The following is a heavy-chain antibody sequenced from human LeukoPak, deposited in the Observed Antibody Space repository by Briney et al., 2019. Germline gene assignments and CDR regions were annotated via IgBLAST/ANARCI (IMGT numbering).Heavy chain of an antibody. CDR2: IRSKAYGGTT. CDR1: GFTFGDYA. CDR3: TRGRFLEWLLLLDY. V-gene: IGHV3-49*04. J-gene: IGHJ4*02. Sequence: GGSLRLSCTASGFTFGDYAMSWARQAPGKGLEWVGFIRSKAYGGTTEYAASVKGRFTISRDDSKSIAYLQMNSLKTEDTAVYYCTRGRFLEWLLLLDYWGQGTLVTVSS. D-gene: IGHD3-3*01.